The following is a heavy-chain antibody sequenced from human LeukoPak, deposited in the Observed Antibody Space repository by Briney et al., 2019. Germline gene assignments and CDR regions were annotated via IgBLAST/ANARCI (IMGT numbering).Heavy chain of an antibody. J-gene: IGHJ4*02. D-gene: IGHD2-15*01. CDR3: ARHLNYCSGGSCYFGDVDFDY. V-gene: IGHV1-8*01. CDR1: GYTFTSYD. Sequence: ASVKVSCKASGYTFTSYDINWVRQATGQGLEWMGWMNPNSGNTGYAQKFQGRVTMTRNTSISTAYMELSSLRSEDTAVYYCARHLNYCSGGSCYFGDVDFDYWGQGTLVTVSS. CDR2: MNPNSGNT.